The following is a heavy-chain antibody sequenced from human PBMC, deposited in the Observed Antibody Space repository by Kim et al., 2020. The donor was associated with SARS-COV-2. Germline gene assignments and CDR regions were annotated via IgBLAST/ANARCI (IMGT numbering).Heavy chain of an antibody. V-gene: IGHV1-8*01. CDR3: ARSSWYNWNPLGWFDP. Sequence: KGQGRVTMTRNTSRSTAYMELSSLRSEDTAVYYCARSSWYNWNPLGWFDPWGQGTLVTVSS. D-gene: IGHD1-1*01. J-gene: IGHJ5*02.